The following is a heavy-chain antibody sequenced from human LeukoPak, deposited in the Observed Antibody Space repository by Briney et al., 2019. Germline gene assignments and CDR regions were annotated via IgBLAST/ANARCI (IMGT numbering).Heavy chain of an antibody. D-gene: IGHD3/OR15-3a*01. J-gene: IGHJ5*02. CDR1: GYSFTSHY. Sequence: ASVKVSCKASGYSFTSHYMHWVRQAPGQGLEWLGLINPSGSSTLYAQKFQGRVAMTRDMSTTTDYIELSSLRAEDTAVYYCAKVPGTTWGQGTLVTVSS. CDR3: AKVPGTT. V-gene: IGHV1-46*01. CDR2: INPSGSST.